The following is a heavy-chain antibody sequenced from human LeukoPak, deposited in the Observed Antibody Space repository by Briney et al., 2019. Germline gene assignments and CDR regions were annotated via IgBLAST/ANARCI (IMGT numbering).Heavy chain of an antibody. V-gene: IGHV3-48*01. CDR3: ATLFYYDFWSGYYTDWFDP. Sequence: GGSLRLSCAASGFTFSSYSMNWVRQAPGKGVEWVSYISSSSSTIYYADSVKGRFTISRDNAKNSLYLQMNSLRAEDTAVYYCATLFYYDFWSGYYTDWFDPWGQGTLVTVSS. CDR1: GFTFSSYS. CDR2: ISSSSSTI. D-gene: IGHD3-3*01. J-gene: IGHJ5*02.